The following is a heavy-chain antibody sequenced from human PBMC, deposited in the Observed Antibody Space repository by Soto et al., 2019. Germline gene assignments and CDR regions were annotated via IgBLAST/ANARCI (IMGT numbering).Heavy chain of an antibody. CDR1: GFTFSSYA. CDR3: VKAFSGYDSSGYQVFVLGY. CDR2: ISSNGGST. J-gene: IGHJ4*02. V-gene: IGHV3-64D*08. D-gene: IGHD3-22*01. Sequence: GGSLRLSCSASGFTFSSYAMHWVRQAPGKGLEYVSAISSNGGSTYYADSVKGRFTISRDNSKNTLYLQMSSLRAEDTAVYYCVKAFSGYDSSGYQVFVLGYWGQGTLVTVSS.